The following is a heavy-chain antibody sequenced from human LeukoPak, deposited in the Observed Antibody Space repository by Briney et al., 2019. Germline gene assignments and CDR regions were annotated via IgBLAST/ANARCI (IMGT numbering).Heavy chain of an antibody. CDR3: ARDDYNRL. V-gene: IGHV3-74*01. J-gene: IGHJ4*02. D-gene: IGHD4-11*01. Sequence: GGSLRLSCVASGFTFSNYWMHWVRHVPGKGLVWVSRINTDRSVTNYADSVRGRFTISRDNAKNTLYLQMNSLRVEDTAVYYCARDDYNRLWGQGTLVTVSS. CDR2: INTDRSVT. CDR1: GFTFSNYW.